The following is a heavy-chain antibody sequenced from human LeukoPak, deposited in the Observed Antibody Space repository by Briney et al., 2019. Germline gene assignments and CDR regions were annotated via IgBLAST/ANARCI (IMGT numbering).Heavy chain of an antibody. J-gene: IGHJ4*02. V-gene: IGHV3-33*01. CDR1: GFTFGGYG. D-gene: IGHD1-14*01. CDR2: IAYDGSRA. Sequence: GRSLRLSCAGSGFTFGGYGMHWFRETPGKGLEWVAVIAYDGSRAFYADSVKGRFTISRDNSKNTMSVQMDDLRAEDTAVYYCTRYNNDHFDYWGQGTLVTVSS. CDR3: TRYNNDHFDY.